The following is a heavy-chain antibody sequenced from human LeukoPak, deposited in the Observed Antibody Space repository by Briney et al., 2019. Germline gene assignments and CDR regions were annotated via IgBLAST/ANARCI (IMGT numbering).Heavy chain of an antibody. Sequence: GGSLRLSCVASGFTFSSYYMHWVRQAPGKGLEWISHISTSSGNINYADSMKGRLTISRDNAKKSLDLQMNNLRVDDTAVYYCARGGQRYDYYYYMDVWGKGTTVTVSS. J-gene: IGHJ6*03. V-gene: IGHV3-48*01. D-gene: IGHD3-9*01. CDR1: GFTFSSYY. CDR2: ISTSSGNI. CDR3: ARGGQRYDYYYYMDV.